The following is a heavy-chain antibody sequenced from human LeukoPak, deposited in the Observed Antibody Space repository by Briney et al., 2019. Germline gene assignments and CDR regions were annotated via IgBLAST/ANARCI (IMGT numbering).Heavy chain of an antibody. D-gene: IGHD6-19*01. CDR3: ARNIAVAGRSKYYFDY. CDR1: VGTFSSYA. Sequence: ASVNVSCKASVGTFSSYAISWVRQAPGQGLEWMGGIIPIFGTANYAQKFQGRVTITADESTSTAYMELSSLRSEDTAVYYCARNIAVAGRSKYYFDYWGQGTLVTVSS. J-gene: IGHJ4*02. V-gene: IGHV1-69*13. CDR2: IIPIFGTA.